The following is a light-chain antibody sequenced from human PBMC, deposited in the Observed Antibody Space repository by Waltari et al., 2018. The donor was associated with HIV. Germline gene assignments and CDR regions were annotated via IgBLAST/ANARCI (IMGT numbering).Light chain of an antibody. Sequence: SSELIQPPSMSVSPGQTASITCSGDKLGNKYASWYQQKPGQSPVLVMYQDNKRPSDSPERFSGSNSGETATLTISGTQALDEADYYCQAWDTSGVVFGGGTKLTVL. J-gene: IGLJ2*01. CDR1: KLGNKY. CDR3: QAWDTSGVV. V-gene: IGLV3-1*01. CDR2: QDN.